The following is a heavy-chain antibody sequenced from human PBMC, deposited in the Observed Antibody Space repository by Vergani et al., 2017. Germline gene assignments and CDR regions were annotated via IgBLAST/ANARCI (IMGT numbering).Heavy chain of an antibody. D-gene: IGHD2-15*01. J-gene: IGHJ6*02. CDR1: GGSISSSSYY. CDR3: ARHGIVVVVAAREYGMDV. V-gene: IGHV4-39*01. Sequence: QLQLQESGPGLVKPSETLSLTCTVSGGSISSSSYYWGWIRQPPGKGLEWIGSIYYSGSTYYNPSIKSRVTISVDTSKNQFSLKLSSVTAADTAVYYCARHGIVVVVAAREYGMDVWGQGTTVTVSS. CDR2: IYYSGST.